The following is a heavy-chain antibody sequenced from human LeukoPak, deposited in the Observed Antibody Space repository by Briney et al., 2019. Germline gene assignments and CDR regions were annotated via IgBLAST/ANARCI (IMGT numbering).Heavy chain of an antibody. D-gene: IGHD3-22*01. V-gene: IGHV1-46*01. Sequence: ASVKVSCKASGYTFTSYYMHWVRPAPGQGLEWMGIINPSGGSTSYAQKFQGRVTMTRDTSTSTVYMELSSLRSEDTAVYYCARDGQYYDSSGYYSYFQHWGQGTLVTVSS. CDR1: GYTFTSYY. J-gene: IGHJ1*01. CDR3: ARDGQYYDSSGYYSYFQH. CDR2: INPSGGST.